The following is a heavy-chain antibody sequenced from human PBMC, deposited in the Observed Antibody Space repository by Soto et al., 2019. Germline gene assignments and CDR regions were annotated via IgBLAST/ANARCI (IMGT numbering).Heavy chain of an antibody. CDR2: VYYSGSA. CDR3: LRVLKARTRHIDSDS. Sequence: SETLSLTCAVSGGSIETRHSLWGWVRQPPGKGLELIGRVYYSGSAYSRPSLKSRVTVSVDTSKNQFSLSVNSVTAADTAVYYCLRVLKARTRHIDSDSWGQGLLVTVYS. V-gene: IGHV4-39*01. CDR1: GGSIETRHSL. J-gene: IGHJ4*02. D-gene: IGHD3-10*01.